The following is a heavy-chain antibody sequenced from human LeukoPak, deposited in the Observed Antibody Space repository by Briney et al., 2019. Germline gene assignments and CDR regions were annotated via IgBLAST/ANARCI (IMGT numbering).Heavy chain of an antibody. D-gene: IGHD3-22*01. CDR2: IIPIFGTA. V-gene: IGHV1-69*06. CDR1: GGTFSSYA. J-gene: IGHJ3*02. CDR3: ASLPKNYDSSGYYNAFDI. Sequence: ASVKVSCKASGGTFSSYAISWVRQAPGQGLEWMGRIIPIFGTANYAQKFQGRVTITADKSTSTAYMGLSSLRSEDTAVYYCASLPKNYDSSGYYNAFDIWGQGTMVTVSS.